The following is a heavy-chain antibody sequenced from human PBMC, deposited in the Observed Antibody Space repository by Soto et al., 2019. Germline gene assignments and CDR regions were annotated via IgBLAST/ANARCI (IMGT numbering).Heavy chain of an antibody. CDR1: GYTFTSYG. Sequence: ASVKVSCKASGYTFTSYGISWVRQAPGQGLEWMGWISAYGGSTNYAQKLQGRVTMTRDTSTSTAYMELSSLRSEDTAVYYCARGGDYGDYGLDYYYYYMDVWGKGTTVTVSS. D-gene: IGHD4-17*01. CDR2: ISAYGGST. J-gene: IGHJ6*03. CDR3: ARGGDYGDYGLDYYYYYMDV. V-gene: IGHV1-18*01.